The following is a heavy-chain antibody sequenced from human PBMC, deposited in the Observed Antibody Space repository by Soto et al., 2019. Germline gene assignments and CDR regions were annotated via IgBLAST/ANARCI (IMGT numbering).Heavy chain of an antibody. CDR1: GGSISSGGYY. D-gene: IGHD6-13*01. Sequence: QVQLQESGPGLVKPSQTLSLTCTVSGGSISSGGYYWSWIRQHPGKGLGWVGYIYYSGTTYYNLSLKSRVTISVDTSKNQFSLKLTSVTAADTAVYYCARAGYSSSWFDYWGQGTLVTVSS. J-gene: IGHJ4*02. CDR3: ARAGYSSSWFDY. CDR2: IYYSGTT. V-gene: IGHV4-31*03.